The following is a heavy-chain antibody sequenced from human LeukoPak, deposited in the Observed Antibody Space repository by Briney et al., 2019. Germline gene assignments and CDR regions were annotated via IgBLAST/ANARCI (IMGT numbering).Heavy chain of an antibody. J-gene: IGHJ4*02. CDR2: IYHTGST. V-gene: IGHV4-59*01. Sequence: SETLSLTCTVSGGSMRSYYWSWIRQPPGKGLEWIGYIYHTGSTNYNPSLKSRVTMSVDTSENQFSLKLSSVTAADTAVYYCARMTLKRPGRDDFWGQGILVTVSS. CDR1: GGSMRSYY. D-gene: IGHD6-25*01. CDR3: ARMTLKRPGRDDF.